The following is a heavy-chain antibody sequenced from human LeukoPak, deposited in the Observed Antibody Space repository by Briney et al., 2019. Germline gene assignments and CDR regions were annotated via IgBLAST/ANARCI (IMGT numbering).Heavy chain of an antibody. CDR1: GLTVSSYW. J-gene: IGHJ5*02. CDR3: ARAIATVLRYFDP. CDR2: IKQDGSEK. D-gene: IGHD3-9*01. Sequence: GGSLSLPRSLSGLTVSSYWMRCGSHQPGERREWGAKIKQDGSEKYYVDSVKGRFTISRDNAKNSLYLQMNSLRAEDTAVYYCARAIATVLRYFDPWGQGTLVTVSS. V-gene: IGHV3-7*01.